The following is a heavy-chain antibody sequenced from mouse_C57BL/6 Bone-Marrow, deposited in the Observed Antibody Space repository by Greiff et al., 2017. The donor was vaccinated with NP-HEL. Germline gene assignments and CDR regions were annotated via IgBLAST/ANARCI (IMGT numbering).Heavy chain of an antibody. CDR2: IYPGSGNT. D-gene: IGHD2-4*01. V-gene: IGHV1-76*01. Sequence: QVQLKESGAELVKPGASVKLSCKASGYTFTDYYINWVKQRPGQGLEWIARIYPGSGNTYYNEKFKGKATLTAEKSSSTAYMQLSSLTSEDSAVYFCARSTKGNYDYHYYAMDYWGQGTSVTVSS. J-gene: IGHJ4*01. CDR3: ARSTKGNYDYHYYAMDY. CDR1: GYTFTDYY.